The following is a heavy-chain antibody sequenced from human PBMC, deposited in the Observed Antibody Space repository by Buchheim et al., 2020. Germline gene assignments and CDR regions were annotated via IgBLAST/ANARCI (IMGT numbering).Heavy chain of an antibody. CDR2: IYYSGTT. J-gene: IGHJ4*02. D-gene: IGHD6-13*01. Sequence: QVQLQESGPGLVKPSQTLSLTCTVSGGSISSPTHYWTWIRQLPGKGLEWMGYIYYSGTTYYSPSLKSRVTMSVDTSKNQFSLRLDSVMAADTAVYYCARDYSGTWDWGQGTL. V-gene: IGHV4-31*03. CDR3: ARDYSGTWD. CDR1: GGSISSPTHY.